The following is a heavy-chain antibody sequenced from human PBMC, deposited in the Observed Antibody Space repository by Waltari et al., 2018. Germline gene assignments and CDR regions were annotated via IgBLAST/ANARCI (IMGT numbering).Heavy chain of an antibody. J-gene: IGHJ6*02. CDR3: ARSREGVPAADYYYYGMDV. CDR2: IGTAGDT. V-gene: IGHV3-13*01. D-gene: IGHD2-2*01. Sequence: EVQLVESGGGLVQPGGSLRLSCAASGLHFSSYALHWVRQATGKGLEWVSAIGTAGDTYYPGSVKGRFTISRENAKNSLYLQMNSLRAGDTAVYYCARSREGVPAADYYYYGMDVWGQGTTVTVSS. CDR1: GLHFSSYA.